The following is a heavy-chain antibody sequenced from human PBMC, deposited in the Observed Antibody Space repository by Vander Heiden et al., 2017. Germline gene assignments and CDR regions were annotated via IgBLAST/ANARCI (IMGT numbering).Heavy chain of an antibody. CDR3: AHRPDHDTSPSWFDP. D-gene: IGHD3-22*01. CDR2: IYWDDDT. CDR1: VFAFSTSGVS. Sequence: QITLKESGPTLVKPTQTLTLTCTFSVFAFSTSGVSVGWIRQSPGKALEWLALIYWDDDTRYSPSLRTRLTITKDTSKNQVVLTMTHVDPVDTATYYCAHRPDHDTSPSWFDPWGQGTLVTVSS. J-gene: IGHJ5*02. V-gene: IGHV2-5*02.